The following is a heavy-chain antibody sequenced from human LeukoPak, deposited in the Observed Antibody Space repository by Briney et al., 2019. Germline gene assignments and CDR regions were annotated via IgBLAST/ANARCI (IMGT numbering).Heavy chain of an antibody. CDR2: IYYSGST. J-gene: IGHJ5*02. D-gene: IGHD3-9*01. V-gene: IGHV4-30-4*08. Sequence: SETLSLICTVSGGSISSGDYYWSWIRQPPGKGLEWIEYIYYSGSTYYNPSLKSRVTISVDTSKNQFSLKLSSVTAADTAVYYCARESPMYYDILTGSWFDPWGQGTLVTVSS. CDR3: ARESPMYYDILTGSWFDP. CDR1: GGSISSGDYY.